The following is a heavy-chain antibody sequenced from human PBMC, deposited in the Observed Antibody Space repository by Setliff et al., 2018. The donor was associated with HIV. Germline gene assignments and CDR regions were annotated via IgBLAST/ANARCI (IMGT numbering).Heavy chain of an antibody. CDR1: GFTVSDNH. J-gene: IGHJ6*02. CDR3: ARVDVERNGVFCHMGV. CDR2: IYSAGTT. D-gene: IGHD1-1*01. V-gene: IGHV3-53*01. Sequence: GGSLRLSCAASGFTVSDNHMTWVRQAPRKGLEWVSVIYSAGTTYYADSVKGRFTISRDTSKNAVSLQMSSLRAEDTAVYYCARVDVERNGVFCHMGVWGPGTTVTVSS.